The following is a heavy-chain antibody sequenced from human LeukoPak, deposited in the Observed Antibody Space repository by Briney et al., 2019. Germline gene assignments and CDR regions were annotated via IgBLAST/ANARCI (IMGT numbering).Heavy chain of an antibody. D-gene: IGHD3-10*01. Sequence: SQTLSLTCVISGDSLSSNSAAWNWIRQSPSRGLEWLGRTYSRSNWSNDYALSVKSRITISPDTSKNQFSLHLKSVTPEDTAEYYCARDGSLWFGESSYYFDFWGQGILVTVSS. CDR2: TYSRSNWSN. J-gene: IGHJ4*02. V-gene: IGHV6-1*01. CDR3: ARDGSLWFGESSYYFDF. CDR1: GDSLSSNSAA.